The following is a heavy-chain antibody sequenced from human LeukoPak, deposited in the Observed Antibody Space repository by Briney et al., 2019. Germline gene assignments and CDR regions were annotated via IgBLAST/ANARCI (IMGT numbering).Heavy chain of an antibody. CDR1: GFTFSSYG. Sequence: GGSLRLSCAASGFTFSSYGMHWVRQAPGKGLEWVSFISYDGSNKYYADSVKGRFTISRDNSKNTLYLQMNSLRAEDTAVYYSAKDRRWREMATPLDYWGQGTLVTVSP. D-gene: IGHD5-24*01. J-gene: IGHJ4*02. CDR3: AKDRRWREMATPLDY. V-gene: IGHV3-30*18. CDR2: ISYDGSNK.